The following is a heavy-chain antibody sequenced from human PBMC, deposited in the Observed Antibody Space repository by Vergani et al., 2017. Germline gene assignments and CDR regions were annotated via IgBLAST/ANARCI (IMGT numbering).Heavy chain of an antibody. CDR3: ARYDYGGYSDY. Sequence: EVQLVESGGGLVQPGGSLRLSCAASGFFFSSYTMNWVRQAPGKGLEWISSINTNSRTTYYADSVKGRFTISRDNDNNSLFLQMSSLKAEDTAVYDCARYDYGGYSDYWGRGILVTDSS. V-gene: IGHV3-48*04. CDR2: INTNSRTT. D-gene: IGHD4-23*01. J-gene: IGHJ4*02. CDR1: GFFFSSYT.